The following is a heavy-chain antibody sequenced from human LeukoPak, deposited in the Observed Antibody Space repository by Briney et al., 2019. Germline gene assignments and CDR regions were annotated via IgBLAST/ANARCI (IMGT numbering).Heavy chain of an antibody. D-gene: IGHD2-15*01. CDR3: ARDLSEVVAATGYYYYMDV. CDR2: IKQDGSEK. J-gene: IGHJ6*03. V-gene: IGHV3-7*01. Sequence: GGSLRLSCAASGFTSSSYWMSWFRQAPGKGLEWVANIKQDGSEKYYVDSVKGRFTISKDNAKNSLYLQMNSLRAEDTAVYYCARDLSEVVAATGYYYYMDVWGKGTTVTVSS. CDR1: GFTSSSYW.